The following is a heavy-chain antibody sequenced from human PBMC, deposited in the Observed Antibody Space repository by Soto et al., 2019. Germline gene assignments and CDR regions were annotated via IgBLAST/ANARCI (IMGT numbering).Heavy chain of an antibody. V-gene: IGHV1-69*02. J-gene: IGHJ5*02. D-gene: IGHD3-3*01. CDR1: GGTFSSYT. CDR2: IIPILGIA. CDR3: ARLGDVTEWRIDP. Sequence: SVKVSCKASGGTFSSYTISWVRQAPGQGLEWMGRIIPILGIANYAQKFQGRVTITADKSTSTAYMELSSLRSEDTAVYYCARLGDVTEWRIDPWGQGSLVTVSS.